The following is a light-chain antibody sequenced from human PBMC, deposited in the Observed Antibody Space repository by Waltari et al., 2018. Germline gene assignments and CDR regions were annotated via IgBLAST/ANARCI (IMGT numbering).Light chain of an antibody. CDR1: QSVLYSSNNKNY. CDR3: QQYYNTPIT. J-gene: IGKJ5*01. Sequence: DIVMTQSPDSLAVSLGERATINCKSSQSVLYSSNNKNYLAWYQQKPGQPPKLLIYWASTRESGVPDLFSGSGSGTDFTLTISSLQAEDVAVYYCQQYYNTPITFGQGTRLEIK. V-gene: IGKV4-1*01. CDR2: WAS.